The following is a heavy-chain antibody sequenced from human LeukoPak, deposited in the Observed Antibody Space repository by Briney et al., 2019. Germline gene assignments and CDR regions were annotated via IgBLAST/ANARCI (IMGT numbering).Heavy chain of an antibody. CDR1: GYTFTSYA. Sequence: ASVKVSCKASGYTFTSYAMNWVRQAPGQGLEWMGWINTNTGNPTYAQGFTGRFVFSLDTSVSTAYLQISSLKAEDTAVYYCASQGSSSWLDALSVAFDIWGQGTMVTVSS. CDR2: INTNTGNP. D-gene: IGHD6-13*01. V-gene: IGHV7-4-1*02. J-gene: IGHJ3*02. CDR3: ASQGSSSWLDALSVAFDI.